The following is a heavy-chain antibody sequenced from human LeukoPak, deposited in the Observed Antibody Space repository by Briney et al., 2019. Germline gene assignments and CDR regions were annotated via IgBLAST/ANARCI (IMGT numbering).Heavy chain of an antibody. D-gene: IGHD3-22*01. Sequence: ASVKVSCKASGYTFTGYYMHWVRQAPGQGLEWVGWINPNSGGTNYAQKFQGRVTMTRDTSISTAYMELSRLRSDDTAVYYCARERNEYYYDSSGYCSDAFDIWGQGTMVTVSS. CDR3: ARERNEYYYDSSGYCSDAFDI. V-gene: IGHV1-2*02. CDR1: GYTFTGYY. J-gene: IGHJ3*02. CDR2: INPNSGGT.